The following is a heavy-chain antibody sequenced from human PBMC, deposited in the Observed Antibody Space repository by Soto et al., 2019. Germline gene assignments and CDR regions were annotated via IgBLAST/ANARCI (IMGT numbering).Heavy chain of an antibody. D-gene: IGHD2-15*01. J-gene: IGHJ4*02. V-gene: IGHV3-48*03. CDR1: GFTFSSYE. CDR3: VRDLHEPLATDALRVAN. CDR2: ISSTGSGT. Sequence: EMQLVESGGGLVQPGGSLRLSCAASGFTFSSYEMHWVRQAPSKGLECISYISSTGSGTHYADSVKGRFTMSRDNTENSVSLQMSSLRAEDTDVYYCVRDLHEPLATDALRVANWGQGNQVTVSS.